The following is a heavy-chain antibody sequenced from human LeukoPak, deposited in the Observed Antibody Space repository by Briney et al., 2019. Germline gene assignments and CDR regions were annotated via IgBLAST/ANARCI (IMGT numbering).Heavy chain of an antibody. D-gene: IGHD1-26*01. CDR2: INGDGSRT. CDR3: VSDEWDRGDQLPQN. V-gene: IGHV3-74*01. CDR1: GFTFSRYW. Sequence: PGGSLRLSXAVSGFTFSRYWMHWVCQTPGKGLLWVARINGDGSRTDHADSVKGRFTISRDNAKNTLYLQMSSLRDDDTAVYYCVSDEWDRGDQLPQNWGQGTLVTVSS. J-gene: IGHJ4*02.